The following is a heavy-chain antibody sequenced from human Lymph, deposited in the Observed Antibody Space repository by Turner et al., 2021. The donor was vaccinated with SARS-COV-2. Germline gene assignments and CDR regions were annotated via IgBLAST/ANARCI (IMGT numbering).Heavy chain of an antibody. D-gene: IGHD6-19*01. CDR2: ISHDGSDK. CDR1: GFTFSSYD. Sequence: QVQLVESGGGVVQPGRSLRLSCAASGFTFSSYDMHWVRQAPGKGLEWVAVISHDGSDKYYADSVKGRFTSSRDNSKNTLYLQMHSLRAEDTAVYYCAKDHAWYSSGWYARGLDYWGQGSLVTVSS. CDR3: AKDHAWYSSGWYARGLDY. J-gene: IGHJ4*02. V-gene: IGHV3-30*18.